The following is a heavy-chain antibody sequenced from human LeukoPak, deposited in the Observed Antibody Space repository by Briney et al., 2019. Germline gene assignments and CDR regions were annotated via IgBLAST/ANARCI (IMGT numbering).Heavy chain of an antibody. D-gene: IGHD2-15*01. J-gene: IGHJ4*02. CDR1: GGSISSYY. CDR2: IYYSGST. Sequence: PSETLSLTCTASGGSISSYYWSWIRQPPGKGLEWIGYIYYSGSTNYNPSLKSRVTISVDTSKNQFSLKLSSVTAADTAVYYCASHLGYCSGGSCYFPPLFDYWGQGTLVTVSS. V-gene: IGHV4-59*01. CDR3: ASHLGYCSGGSCYFPPLFDY.